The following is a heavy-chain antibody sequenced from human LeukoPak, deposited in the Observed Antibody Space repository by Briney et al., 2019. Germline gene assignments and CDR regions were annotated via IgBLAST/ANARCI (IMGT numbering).Heavy chain of an antibody. Sequence: ASVKVSCKASGYTFTGYYMHWVRQAPGQGLEWMGWINPSSGGTNYAQKFQGRVTMTRDTSISTAYMELSRLRSDDTAVYYCASHYDSSGYLGYWGQGTLVTVSS. D-gene: IGHD3-22*01. V-gene: IGHV1-2*02. J-gene: IGHJ4*02. CDR3: ASHYDSSGYLGY. CDR1: GYTFTGYY. CDR2: INPSSGGT.